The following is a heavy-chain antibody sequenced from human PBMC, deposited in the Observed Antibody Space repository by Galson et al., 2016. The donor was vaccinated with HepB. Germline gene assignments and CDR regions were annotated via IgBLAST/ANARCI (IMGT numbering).Heavy chain of an antibody. J-gene: IGHJ4*02. Sequence: SLRLSCAASGFNFSSHAMNWVRQAPGKGLEWLAIVSYDGSMKYYAHSVKGRFTISRDNSKDRLYLQMTSLRVEDTAVYYCVREGVGFLDPFDFWGQGTLVTVSS. CDR1: GFNFSSHA. V-gene: IGHV3-30-3*01. D-gene: IGHD3-16*01. CDR2: VSYDGSMK. CDR3: VREGVGFLDPFDF.